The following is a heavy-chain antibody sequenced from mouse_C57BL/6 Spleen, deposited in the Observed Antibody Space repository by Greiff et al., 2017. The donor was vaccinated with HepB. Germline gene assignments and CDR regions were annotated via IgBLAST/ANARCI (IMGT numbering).Heavy chain of an antibody. CDR1: GFSLTSYA. D-gene: IGHD1-1*01. CDR2: IWTGGGT. J-gene: IGHJ1*03. Sequence: VKLMESGPGLVAPSQSLSITCTVSGFSLTSYAISWVRQPPGKGLEWLGVIWTGGGTNYNSALKSRLSISKDNSKSQVFLKRNSLQTDDTARYYCARITTVVARYFDVWGTGTTVTVSS. CDR3: ARITTVVARYFDV. V-gene: IGHV2-9-1*01.